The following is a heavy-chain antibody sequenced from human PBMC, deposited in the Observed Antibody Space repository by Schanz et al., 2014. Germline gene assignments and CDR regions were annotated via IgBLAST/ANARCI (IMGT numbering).Heavy chain of an antibody. CDR2: IKSKTDGETT. Sequence: EVQLLESGGGLVQPGGSLRLSCTASGFTFSSYSMNWVRQAAGKGLEWVGRIKSKTDGETTDYAAPVKGRFSISRDDSQSTLYLQMNSLKIEDTAVYYCATASSPVREAGAGSSFHLWGQGTLVTVSP. CDR1: GFTFSSYS. J-gene: IGHJ5*02. V-gene: IGHV3-15*01. D-gene: IGHD6-13*01. CDR3: ATASSPVREAGAGSSFHL.